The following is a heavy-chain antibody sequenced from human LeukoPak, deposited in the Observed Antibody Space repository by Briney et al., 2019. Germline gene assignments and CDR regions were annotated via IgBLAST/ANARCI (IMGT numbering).Heavy chain of an antibody. D-gene: IGHD4-17*01. CDR3: ARDIFHWGDYGDSFDY. CDR1: GYTFTSYG. V-gene: IGHV1-18*01. CDR2: ISAYNGNT. Sequence: ASVKVSCKVSGYTFTSYGISWVRQAPGQGLEWMGWISAYNGNTNYAQKLQGRVTMTTDTSTSTAYMELRSLRSDDTAVYYCARDIFHWGDYGDSFDYWGQGTLVTVSS. J-gene: IGHJ4*02.